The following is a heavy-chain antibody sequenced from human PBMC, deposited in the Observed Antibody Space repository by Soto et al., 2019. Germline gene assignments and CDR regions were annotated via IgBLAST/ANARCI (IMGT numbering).Heavy chain of an antibody. J-gene: IGHJ5*02. Sequence: GGSLRLSCTASGFTFSDSWMTWVRQAPGKGLEWVARIKPDESEKKYADSVKGRFSISRDNAKNSMYLQMYSLRGADTAVYYRVRGSSNSAPRGQGTLVTASS. V-gene: IGHV3-7*01. CDR3: VRGSSNSAP. CDR1: GFTFSDSW. CDR2: IKPDESEK. D-gene: IGHD4-4*01.